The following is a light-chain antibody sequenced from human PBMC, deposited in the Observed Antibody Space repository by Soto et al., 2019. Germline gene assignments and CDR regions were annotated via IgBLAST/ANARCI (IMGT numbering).Light chain of an antibody. CDR2: AIS. V-gene: IGKV1-39*01. CDR3: QQTYITPYT. Sequence: DIQVTHSASSLSSSVVDRVIITCRPSQRIDNYLNWYQQKPGKAPKLLIHAISTLESGIPSRFSGSGSGTDFTLTIDSLQPDDFATYYCQQTYITPYTFGQGTKVDIK. CDR1: QRIDNY. J-gene: IGKJ2*01.